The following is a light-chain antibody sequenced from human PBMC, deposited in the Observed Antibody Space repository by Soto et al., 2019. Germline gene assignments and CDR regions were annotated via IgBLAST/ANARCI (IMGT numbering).Light chain of an antibody. CDR3: QQYATLT. V-gene: IGKV1-33*01. CDR2: DAS. CDR1: QDISNY. J-gene: IGKJ4*01. Sequence: DLQMTQSPSSLSASVGDRVTITCQASQDISNYLNWYQQKPGKAPKLLIYDASNLETGVSSRFSGSGSGTDFTFTISSLQPEDISTYYCQQYATLTFGRGTKVEIK.